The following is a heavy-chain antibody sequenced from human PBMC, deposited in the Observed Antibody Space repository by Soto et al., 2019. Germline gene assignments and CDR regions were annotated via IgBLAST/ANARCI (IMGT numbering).Heavy chain of an antibody. CDR1: GFTFSTYH. V-gene: IGHV3-48*02. Sequence: GGSLRLSCAASGFTFSTYHMTWVRQAPGRGLDWVSYISSSGNTIYYADSVKGRFTISRDNARNSLYLQMSSLRDEDTAVYYCARDLWGASRSLDVWGQGTTVTVSS. J-gene: IGHJ6*02. CDR2: ISSSGNTI. CDR3: ARDLWGASRSLDV. D-gene: IGHD3-16*01.